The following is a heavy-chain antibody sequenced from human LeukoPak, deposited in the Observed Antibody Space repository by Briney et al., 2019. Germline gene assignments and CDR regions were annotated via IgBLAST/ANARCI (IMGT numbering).Heavy chain of an antibody. J-gene: IGHJ4*02. CDR3: ARGRGGNFDY. CDR2: MNPDSGST. V-gene: IGHV1-8*02. CDR1: GYTFTSYD. D-gene: IGHD3-10*01. Sequence: ASAKVSCKASGYTFTSYDINWVRQASGQGLEWMGWMNPDSGSTVYAQKFQGRVTMTRSTSISTAYMELSSLRSEDTAVYYCARGRGGNFDYWGQGSLVTVSS.